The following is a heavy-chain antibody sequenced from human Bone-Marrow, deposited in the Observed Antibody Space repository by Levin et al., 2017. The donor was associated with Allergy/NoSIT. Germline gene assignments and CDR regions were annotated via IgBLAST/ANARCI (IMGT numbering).Heavy chain of an antibody. CDR3: ARGLIFGVVKRGTYYFDY. Sequence: GGSLRLSCAASGFTFSSYSMNWVRQAPGKGLEWVSSISSSSSYIYYADSVKGRFTISRDNAKNSLYLQMNSLRAEDTAVYYCARGLIFGVVKRGTYYFDYWGQGTLVTVSS. J-gene: IGHJ4*02. D-gene: IGHD3-3*01. V-gene: IGHV3-21*01. CDR2: ISSSSSYI. CDR1: GFTFSSYS.